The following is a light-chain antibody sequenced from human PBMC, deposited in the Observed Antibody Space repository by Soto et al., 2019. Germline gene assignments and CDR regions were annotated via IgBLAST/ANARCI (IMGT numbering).Light chain of an antibody. Sequence: DIQMTQSPSSLSASVGDRVTITCRASQSISSYLNWYQQTPGKAPKLLIYAASSLQSGVPPRFSGSGSGTDFTLTISSLQPEDSATYYCQQSYNTPFTFGPGTKVDIK. CDR3: QQSYNTPFT. CDR2: AAS. V-gene: IGKV1-39*01. CDR1: QSISSY. J-gene: IGKJ3*01.